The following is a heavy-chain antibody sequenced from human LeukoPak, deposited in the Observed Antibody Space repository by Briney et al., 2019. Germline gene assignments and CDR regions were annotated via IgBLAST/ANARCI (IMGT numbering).Heavy chain of an antibody. CDR2: IIPILGIA. V-gene: IGHV1-69*04. D-gene: IGHD6-13*01. J-gene: IGHJ6*02. Sequence: ASVKVSCKASGGTFSSYAISWVRQAPGQGLEWMGRIIPILGIANYAQKFQGRVTITADKSTSAAYMELSSLRSEDTAVYYCARDKAAAGEGYYYGMDVWGQGTTVTVSS. CDR1: GGTFSSYA. CDR3: ARDKAAAGEGYYYGMDV.